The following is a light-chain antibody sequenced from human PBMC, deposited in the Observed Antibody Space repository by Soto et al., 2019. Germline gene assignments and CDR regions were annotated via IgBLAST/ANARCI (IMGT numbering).Light chain of an antibody. CDR2: RSS. Sequence: IEMTQSPATLSVSPEERATISCRASQSISSNLAWYQQKPGQAPRLLMFRSSSRATGFPARFSGSGSGTEVYLPISRLQSEDFGVYYWQQYKNWHRAIFGGGTKV. V-gene: IGKV3-15*01. CDR3: QQYKNWHRAI. CDR1: QSISSN. J-gene: IGKJ4*01.